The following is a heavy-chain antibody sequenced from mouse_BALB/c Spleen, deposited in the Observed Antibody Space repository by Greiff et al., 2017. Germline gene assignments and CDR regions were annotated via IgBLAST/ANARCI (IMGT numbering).Heavy chain of an antibody. CDR3: ARDPYAMDY. CDR2: ISSGGST. Sequence: EVQRVESGGGLVKPGGSLKLSCAASGFTFSSYAMSWVRQTPEKRLEWVASISSGGSTYYPDSVKGRFTISRDNARNILYLQMSSLRSEDTAMYYCARDPYAMDYWGQGTSVTVFS. V-gene: IGHV5-6-5*01. CDR1: GFTFSSYA. J-gene: IGHJ4*01.